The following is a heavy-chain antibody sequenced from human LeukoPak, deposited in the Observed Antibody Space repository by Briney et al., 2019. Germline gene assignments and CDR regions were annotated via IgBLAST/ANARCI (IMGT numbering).Heavy chain of an antibody. CDR2: IYYSGST. D-gene: IGHD3-3*01. CDR3: ARVFAAIFSQYNWFDP. Sequence: SQTLSLTCTVSGGPISSGGYYWSWIRQHPGKGLEWIGYIYYSGSTYYNPSLKSRVTISVDTSKNQFSLKLSSVTAADTAVYYCARVFAAIFSQYNWFDPWGQGTLVTVSS. J-gene: IGHJ5*02. V-gene: IGHV4-31*03. CDR1: GGPISSGGYY.